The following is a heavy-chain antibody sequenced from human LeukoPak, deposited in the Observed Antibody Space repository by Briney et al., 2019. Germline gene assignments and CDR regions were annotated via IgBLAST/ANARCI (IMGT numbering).Heavy chain of an antibody. J-gene: IGHJ4*02. V-gene: IGHV3-74*01. Sequence: GGSLRLSCATSGFTFSTFWMHWVRQAPGEGLVWASRINHDGSSTNYADSVKGRFTISRDNAKNTLYLQMNSLRAEDTAVYYCVRDWGYDSSGYWQKYFDTWGQGTLVTVSS. CDR2: INHDGSST. D-gene: IGHD3-22*01. CDR1: GFTFSTFW. CDR3: VRDWGYDSSGYWQKYFDT.